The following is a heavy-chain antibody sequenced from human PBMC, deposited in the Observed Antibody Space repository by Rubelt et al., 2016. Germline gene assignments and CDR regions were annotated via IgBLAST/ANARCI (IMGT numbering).Heavy chain of an antibody. CDR2: ISGSGGST. J-gene: IGHJ6*02. CDR1: GFTFSSYA. D-gene: IGHD5-24*01. V-gene: IGHV3-23*01. Sequence: EVQLLESGGGLVQPGGSLRLSCAASGFTFSSYAMSWVRQAPGKGLEWVSAISGSGGSTYYADSVKGRFTISRDNSKNTLYLQMNSLRAEDTAVYYCAKSGHTGDGYRVNYYGMDVWGQGTTVTVSS. CDR3: AKSGHTGDGYRVNYYGMDV.